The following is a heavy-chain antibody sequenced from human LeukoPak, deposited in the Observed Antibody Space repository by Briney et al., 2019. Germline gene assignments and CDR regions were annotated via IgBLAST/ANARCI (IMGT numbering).Heavy chain of an antibody. Sequence: PSETLSLTCTVSGGSISSSNYYWGWIRQPPGKGLEWIGSIYYSGSTYYNPYLKSRVPISVDTSKNQFSLKLSSVTAADTSVYYCASQFGVIIKSLFDFWGQGTLVTVSS. CDR1: GGSISSSNYY. D-gene: IGHD3-3*01. CDR2: IYYSGST. V-gene: IGHV4-39*01. CDR3: ASQFGVIIKSLFDF. J-gene: IGHJ4*02.